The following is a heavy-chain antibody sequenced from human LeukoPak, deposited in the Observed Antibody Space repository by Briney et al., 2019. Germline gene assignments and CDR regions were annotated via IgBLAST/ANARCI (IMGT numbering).Heavy chain of an antibody. Sequence: PSETLSLTCAVYGGSFSGYYWSWIRQPPGKGLEWIGEINHSGSTNYNPSLKSRVTISVDTSKNQFSLKLSSVTAADTAVYYCARDSQYYYDSSGLLRAFDIWGQGTMVTVSS. CDR2: INHSGST. D-gene: IGHD3-22*01. J-gene: IGHJ3*02. CDR3: ARDSQYYYDSSGLLRAFDI. CDR1: GGSFSGYY. V-gene: IGHV4-34*01.